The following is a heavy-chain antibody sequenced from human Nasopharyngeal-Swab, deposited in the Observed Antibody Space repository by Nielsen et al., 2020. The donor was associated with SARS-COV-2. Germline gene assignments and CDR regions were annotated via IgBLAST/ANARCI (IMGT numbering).Heavy chain of an antibody. J-gene: IGHJ4*02. V-gene: IGHV3-9*01. CDR3: AKAFPTDY. CDR1: GFTFSSYS. CDR2: ISWNSAGL. Sequence: GGSLRLSCAASGFTFSSYSMNWVRQAPGKGLEWVSGISWNSAGLGYADSVKGRFTISRDNAKNSLYLQMNSLRPEDTALYYCAKAFPTDYWGQGTLVTVSS.